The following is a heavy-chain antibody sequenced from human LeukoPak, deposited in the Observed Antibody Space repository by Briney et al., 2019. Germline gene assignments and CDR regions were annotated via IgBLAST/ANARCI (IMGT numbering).Heavy chain of an antibody. V-gene: IGHV3-7*03. CDR3: ARDIAAAGRGIFDY. Sequence: TGESLRLSCAASGFTFSSYWMSWVRQAPGKGLEWVANIKQDGSEKYYVDSVKGRFTISRDNAKNSLYLQMNSLRAEDTAVYYCARDIAAAGRGIFDYWGQGTLVTVSS. D-gene: IGHD6-13*01. CDR2: IKQDGSEK. CDR1: GFTFSSYW. J-gene: IGHJ4*02.